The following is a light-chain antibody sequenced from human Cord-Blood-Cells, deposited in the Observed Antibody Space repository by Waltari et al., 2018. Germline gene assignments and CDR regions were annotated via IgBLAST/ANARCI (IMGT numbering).Light chain of an antibody. V-gene: IGKV1-5*03. CDR2: KAS. CDR1: QCISSW. CDR3: QQYKSYSVT. J-gene: IGKJ4*01. Sequence: DIQINQYHSTLSASVGDRVTITCRASQCISSWLAWYQQKPGKAPNLLIYKASSLESGVPSRFSGSRSGTEFTLTISSLQPDDFATYYCQQYKSYSVTFGGGTKVEIK.